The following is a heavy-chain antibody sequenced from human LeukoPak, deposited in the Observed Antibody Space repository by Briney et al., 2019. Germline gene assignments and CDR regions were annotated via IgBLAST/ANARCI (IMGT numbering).Heavy chain of an antibody. CDR3: ARVRRITMVRGAYFDY. J-gene: IGHJ4*02. Sequence: SETLSLTCTVSGGSISSRSDYWSWIRQPPGKGLEWIGEINHSGSTNYNPSLKSRVTISVDTSKNQFSLKLSSVTAADTAVYYCARVRRITMVRGAYFDYWGQGTLVTVSS. CDR2: INHSGST. CDR1: GGSISSRSDY. D-gene: IGHD3-10*01. V-gene: IGHV4-39*07.